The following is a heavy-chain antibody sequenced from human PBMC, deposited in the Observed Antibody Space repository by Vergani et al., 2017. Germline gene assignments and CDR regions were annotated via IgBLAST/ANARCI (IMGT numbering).Heavy chain of an antibody. D-gene: IGHD6-13*01. Sequence: EVQLLESGGNLVQPGGSLRLSCAASGFTFTNFAITWVRKAPGEGLEWVSGISGSGGFTYYADSVKGRFTISRDNSKNTMFLQMNSLRAEDTALYYCVKDIAASGNYWYFDLWGRGTLVTVSS. V-gene: IGHV3-23*01. J-gene: IGHJ2*01. CDR2: ISGSGGFT. CDR1: GFTFTNFA. CDR3: VKDIAASGNYWYFDL.